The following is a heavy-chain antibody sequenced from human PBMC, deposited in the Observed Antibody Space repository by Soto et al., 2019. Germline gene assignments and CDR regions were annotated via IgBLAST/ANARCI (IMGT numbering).Heavy chain of an antibody. V-gene: IGHV3-9*01. D-gene: IGHD1-26*01. CDR2: ISWNSGSI. Sequence: GGSLRLSCAASGFTFDDYAMHWVRQAPGKGLEWVSGISWNSGSIGYADSVKGRFTISRDNAKNSLYLQMNSLRAEDTALYYCAKEVSYTPSEYYYYYYMDVWGKGTTVTVSS. CDR1: GFTFDDYA. CDR3: AKEVSYTPSEYYYYYYMDV. J-gene: IGHJ6*03.